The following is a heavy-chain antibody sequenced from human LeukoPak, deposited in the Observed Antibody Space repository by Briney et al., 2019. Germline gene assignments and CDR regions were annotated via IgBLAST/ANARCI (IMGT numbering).Heavy chain of an antibody. V-gene: IGHV3-23*01. CDR2: ISGSGSST. CDR3: AKLGGYCSSTACYTPPYYYYYGVDV. D-gene: IGHD2-2*01. Sequence: GGSLRPSCAASGFTFSTYAMSWVRPAPGKGLEWVSTISGSGSSTYYADSVTGRFTISRDNSKNTLYLQMNSLTAEDTAVYYCAKLGGYCSSTACYTPPYYYYYGVDVWGQGTTVPVSS. CDR1: GFTFSTYA. J-gene: IGHJ6*02.